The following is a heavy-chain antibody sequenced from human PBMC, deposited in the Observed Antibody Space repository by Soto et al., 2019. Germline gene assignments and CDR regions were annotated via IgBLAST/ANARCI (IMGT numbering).Heavy chain of an antibody. V-gene: IGHV1-18*01. J-gene: IGHJ4*02. CDR3: VRDYWSLAMADTTGAYFDY. D-gene: IGHD6-19*01. CDR1: GYTFTSYG. Sequence: QVQLVQSGAEVKKPGASVKVSCETFGYTFTSYGLNWVRQAPGKGLEWMGWISPYNGDAKYAHNVQGRLTLTTDVSTNTAYLALRSLASGDTAVYFCVRDYWSLAMADTTGAYFDYWGQGTLVTVST. CDR2: ISPYNGDA.